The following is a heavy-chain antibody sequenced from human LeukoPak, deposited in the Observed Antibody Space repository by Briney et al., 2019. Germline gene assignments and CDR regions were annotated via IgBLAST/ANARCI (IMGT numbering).Heavy chain of an antibody. J-gene: IGHJ4*02. V-gene: IGHV4-39*02. CDR3: TRGSYDVLTGRSTLGEY. CDR2: IYYSGST. CDR1: GGSITGSSYY. Sequence: SETPSLTCTISGGSITGSSYYWGWIRQSPGKRLEWIGNIYYSGSTYYNSSLKSRVTISIDTSKNHFSLRLTSVTASDTAVYFCTRGSYDVLTGRSTLGEYWGQGTLVAASS. D-gene: IGHD3-9*01.